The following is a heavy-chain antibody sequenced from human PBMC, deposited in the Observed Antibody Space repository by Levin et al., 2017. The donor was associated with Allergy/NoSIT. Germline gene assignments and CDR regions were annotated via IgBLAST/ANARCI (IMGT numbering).Heavy chain of an antibody. D-gene: IGHD2-2*02. CDR2: IYYSGST. J-gene: IGHJ4*02. Sequence: SETLSLTCTVSGGSISSGDYYWSWIRQPPGKGLEWIGYIYYSGSTYYNPSLKSRVTISVDTSKNQFSLKLSSVTAADTAVYYCARGVGYCSSTSCYNYFDYWGQGTLVTVSS. CDR3: ARGVGYCSSTSCYNYFDY. CDR1: GGSISSGDYY. V-gene: IGHV4-30-4*01.